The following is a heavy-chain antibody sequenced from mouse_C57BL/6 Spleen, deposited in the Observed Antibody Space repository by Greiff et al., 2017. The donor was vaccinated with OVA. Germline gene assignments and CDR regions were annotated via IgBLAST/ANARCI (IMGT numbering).Heavy chain of an antibody. CDR2: IDPSDRYT. V-gene: IGHV1-50*01. J-gene: IGHJ3*01. CDR3: ARNYGNSFAY. D-gene: IGHD2-1*01. Sequence: QVQLQQPGAELVKPGASVKLSCKASGYTFTRYWMQWVKQRPGQGLAWSGEIDPSDRYTNYNQKFKGKDTLTGDTTSNTTYMQLSSLTSEDSAVYYCARNYGNSFAYWGQGTLVTVSA. CDR1: GYTFTRYW.